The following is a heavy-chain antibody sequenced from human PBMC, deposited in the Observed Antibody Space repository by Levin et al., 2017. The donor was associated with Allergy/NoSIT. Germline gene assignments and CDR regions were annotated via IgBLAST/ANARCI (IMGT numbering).Heavy chain of an antibody. J-gene: IGHJ3*01. CDR1: GFTFYNYG. Sequence: LSLTCAASGFTFYNYGLIWVRQAPGRGLEWVSYISARRTTIYYADSVKGRFTISRDDAKNSLSLQMTDLRAEDTGIYYCARDEESYGDAFDVWGQGARVTVSS. V-gene: IGHV3-48*01. D-gene: IGHD2-21*01. CDR3: ARDEESYGDAFDV. CDR2: ISARRTTI.